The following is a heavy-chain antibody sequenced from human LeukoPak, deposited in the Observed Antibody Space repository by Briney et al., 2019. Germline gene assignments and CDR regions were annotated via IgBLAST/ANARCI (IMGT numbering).Heavy chain of an antibody. V-gene: IGHV5-51*01. CDR3: AIGRGGQQLGDY. D-gene: IGHD6-13*01. J-gene: IGHJ4*02. Sequence: GESLKISCKHSEYSFPNYCIGWVRQMPEKGLEWMGIIYPDDSDTRYSPSFQGQVTISADKSISTAYLQWSSLKASDTAMYYCAIGRGGQQLGDYWGQGTLVTVSS. CDR1: EYSFPNYC. CDR2: IYPDDSDT.